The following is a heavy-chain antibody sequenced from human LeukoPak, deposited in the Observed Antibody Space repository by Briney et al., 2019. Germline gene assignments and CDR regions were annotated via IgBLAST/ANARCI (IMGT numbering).Heavy chain of an antibody. CDR3: ARVKGYDILTGYWEPYFDY. CDR2: ISRSGRTI. V-gene: IGHV3-48*03. J-gene: IGHJ4*02. D-gene: IGHD3-9*01. Sequence: GGSLRLSCAASGFTFDSYEMNWVRQAPGKGLEWLSYISRSGRTIYYAASVKGRFTISRANAKNSLYLKMNSLRAEDTAVYYCARVKGYDILTGYWEPYFDYWGQGTLVTVSS. CDR1: GFTFDSYE.